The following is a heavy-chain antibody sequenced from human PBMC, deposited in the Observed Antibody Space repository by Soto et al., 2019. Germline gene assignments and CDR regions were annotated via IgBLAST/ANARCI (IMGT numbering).Heavy chain of an antibody. CDR2: MDYNGYT. Sequence: QVQLQGSGPGLVKPSETLSLTCTISGGPMTNYYCSWFRQPPGQGLEWIGYMDYNGYTSYNPSLRRRVPISLDTSKSHFSMHLRSVTAAHTALYYCSRQGFGPLHGLVDVWGQGTTVTVSS. D-gene: IGHD3-10*01. J-gene: IGHJ6*02. V-gene: IGHV4-59*08. CDR1: GGPMTNYY. CDR3: SRQGFGPLHGLVDV.